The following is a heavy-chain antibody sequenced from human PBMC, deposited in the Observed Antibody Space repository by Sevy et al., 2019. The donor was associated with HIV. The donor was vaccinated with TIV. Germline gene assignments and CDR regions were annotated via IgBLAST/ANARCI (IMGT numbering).Heavy chain of an antibody. D-gene: IGHD3-22*01. Sequence: GGSLRLSCAASGFTFSSYEMNWVRQAPGKGLEWVSYISSSGSTIYYADSVKGRFTISRDNAKNSLYLQMNSLRAEDTAVYYCARSGDDSSGFYYWWFDPWGQGTLVTVSS. CDR3: ARSGDDSSGFYYWWFDP. CDR2: ISSSGSTI. J-gene: IGHJ5*02. CDR1: GFTFSSYE. V-gene: IGHV3-48*03.